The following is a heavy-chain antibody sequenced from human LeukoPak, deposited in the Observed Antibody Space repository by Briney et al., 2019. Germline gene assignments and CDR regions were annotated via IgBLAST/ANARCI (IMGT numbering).Heavy chain of an antibody. CDR1: ADSVSSNSAA. D-gene: IGHD6-19*01. J-gene: IGHJ3*02. CDR2: TYYRSKWYN. V-gene: IGHV6-1*01. CDR3: ARDPDYQWLVPLYSFDI. Sequence: SQTLSLTCAISADSVSSNSAAWNWIRQSPSRGLEWLGRTYYRSKWYNDYAVSVKSRITINPDTSKNQYSLQLNSVTPEDTAVYYCARDPDYQWLVPLYSFDIWGQGTMVTVSS.